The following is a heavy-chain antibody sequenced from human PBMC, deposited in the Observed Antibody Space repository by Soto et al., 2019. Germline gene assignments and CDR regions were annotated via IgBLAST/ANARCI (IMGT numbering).Heavy chain of an antibody. Sequence: QVQLQQWGAGLLKPSETLSLTCAVYGGSFSGYYWSWIRQPPGKGLEWIGEINHSGSTNYNPSLRSRVTTSVDTSKNHFSLKLSSVTAAHTAVYYSARWARTRGVVRGGSCYSCGCFDPWGQGTLVTVSS. CDR3: ARWARTRGVVRGGSCYSCGCFDP. V-gene: IGHV4-34*01. J-gene: IGHJ5*02. D-gene: IGHD2-15*01. CDR1: GGSFSGYY. CDR2: INHSGST.